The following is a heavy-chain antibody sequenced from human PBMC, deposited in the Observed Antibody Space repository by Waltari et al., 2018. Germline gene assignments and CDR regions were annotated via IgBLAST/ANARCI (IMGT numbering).Heavy chain of an antibody. D-gene: IGHD5-18*01. J-gene: IGHJ4*02. CDR3: ARVEYSYGPYCFDS. CDR2: ISSNENTT. CDR1: GFTFSSYW. V-gene: IGHV3-74*01. Sequence: EVQLVESGGGLVQPGGSLRLSCEASGFTFSSYWRHWVRQAPGKGLVCVSRISSNENTTTYADSVKGRFTISRDNAKNTLYLQMNSLRAEDTAVYYCARVEYSYGPYCFDSWGQGTPVTVSS.